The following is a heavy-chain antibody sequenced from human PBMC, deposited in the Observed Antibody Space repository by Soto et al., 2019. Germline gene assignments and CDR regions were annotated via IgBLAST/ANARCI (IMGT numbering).Heavy chain of an antibody. Sequence: EVQLLESGGGLVQPGGSLRLSCAASGFTFSSYAMAWVHQAPGTGLEWVSDIDGSGGDTSFADSVKGRFSISRDNSKKMLYLHMNSLRAEDTATYYCAKEMVAAAYVETSPFDLWGQGTLVTVSS. D-gene: IGHD2-15*01. CDR1: GFTFSSYA. V-gene: IGHV3-23*01. J-gene: IGHJ4*02. CDR2: IDGSGGDT. CDR3: AKEMVAAAYVETSPFDL.